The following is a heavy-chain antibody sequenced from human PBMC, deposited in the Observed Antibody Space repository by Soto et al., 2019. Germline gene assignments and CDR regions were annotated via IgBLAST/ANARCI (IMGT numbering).Heavy chain of an antibody. V-gene: IGHV1-69*06. D-gene: IGHD2-2*02. CDR1: GSRFSNYV. Sequence: SVKVSCKXSGSRFSNYVISWVRQAPGHGLEWLGRIIPIFNSTKYAQSFQGRVTITADKSTSTASLELSSLRSDDTAVYYCAREGRGKKAGYNGLVSLGYWGQGTLVTVSS. J-gene: IGHJ4*02. CDR3: AREGRGKKAGYNGLVSLGY. CDR2: IIPIFNST.